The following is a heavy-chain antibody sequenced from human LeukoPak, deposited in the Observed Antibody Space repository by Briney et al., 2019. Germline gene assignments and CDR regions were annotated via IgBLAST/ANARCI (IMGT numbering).Heavy chain of an antibody. Sequence: QPGGSLRLSCADSGFTFSSYWMSWVRQAPGKGLEWVANIKQDGSEKYYVDSVKGRFTISRDNAKNSPYLQMNSLRAEDTSVYYCARGWYYDYWGQGTLVTVSS. CDR1: GFTFSSYW. CDR3: ARGWYYDY. CDR2: IKQDGSEK. V-gene: IGHV3-7*01. J-gene: IGHJ4*02. D-gene: IGHD6-13*01.